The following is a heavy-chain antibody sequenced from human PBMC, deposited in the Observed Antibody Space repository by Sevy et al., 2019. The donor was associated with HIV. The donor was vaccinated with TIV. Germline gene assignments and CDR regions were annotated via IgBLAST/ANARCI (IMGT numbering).Heavy chain of an antibody. CDR2: ISAGGGST. V-gene: IGHV3-23*01. CDR3: ARDLPPSATTVAHFDC. J-gene: IGHJ4*02. CDR1: GFTFISYA. Sequence: GGSLRLSCAASGFTFISYALSWVRQAPGKGLEWVSTISAGGGSTYYADSVKGRFTISRDNSRNTLYLQMNSLRAEDTAVYYCARDLPPSATTVAHFDCWGQGTLVTVSS. D-gene: IGHD4-17*01.